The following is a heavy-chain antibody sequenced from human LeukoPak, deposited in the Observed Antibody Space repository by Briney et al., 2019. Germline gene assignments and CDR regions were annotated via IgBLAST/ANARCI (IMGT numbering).Heavy chain of an antibody. Sequence: GGSLRLSCAASGFTFSSYEMNWVRQAPGKGLEWVSYISSSGSTIYYADSVKGRFTISRANAKNSLYLQLNSLRAEDTAVYYCARDRYDSSGIFDYWGQGTLVTVSS. CDR3: ARDRYDSSGIFDY. CDR1: GFTFSSYE. D-gene: IGHD3-22*01. V-gene: IGHV3-48*03. CDR2: ISSSGSTI. J-gene: IGHJ4*02.